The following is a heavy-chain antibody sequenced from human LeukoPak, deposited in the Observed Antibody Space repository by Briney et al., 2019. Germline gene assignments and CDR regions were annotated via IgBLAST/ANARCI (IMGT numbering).Heavy chain of an antibody. D-gene: IGHD3-22*01. CDR2: IYHRGST. J-gene: IGHJ4*02. Sequence: SETLSLTCTVSGGSLSSYYWSWIRQPPGKGLEWLGYIYHRGSTNYNPSLKSRVTTSVDTSKNQFSLKLSSVTAADTAVYYCARGMYYSDSRGYYTFYFDFWGQGTLVTVSS. V-gene: IGHV4-59*01. CDR1: GGSLSSYY. CDR3: ARGMYYSDSRGYYTFYFDF.